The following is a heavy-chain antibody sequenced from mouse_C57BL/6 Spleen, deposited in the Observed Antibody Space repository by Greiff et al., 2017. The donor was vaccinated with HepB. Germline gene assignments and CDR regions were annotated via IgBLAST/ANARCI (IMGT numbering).Heavy chain of an antibody. V-gene: IGHV14-4*01. CDR3: TTFGFSWFAY. Sequence: EVKLVESGAELVRPGASVKLSCTASGFNIKDDYMHWVKQRPEQGLEWIGWIDPENGDTEYASKFQGKATITADTSSNTAYLQLSSLTSEDTAVYYCTTFGFSWFAYWGQGTLVTVSA. J-gene: IGHJ3*01. CDR2: IDPENGDT. D-gene: IGHD3-1*01. CDR1: GFNIKDDY.